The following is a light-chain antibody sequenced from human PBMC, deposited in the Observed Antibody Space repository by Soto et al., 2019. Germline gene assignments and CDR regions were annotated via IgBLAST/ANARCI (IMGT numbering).Light chain of an antibody. CDR3: QEYKSYTWT. V-gene: IGKV1-5*01. J-gene: IGKJ1*01. Sequence: DILMTQSPSTLSASVVDTVTITFRSSQSISNWLAWYQQKPGKAPKLLISDASSLESGVPSRFSGSGSGTEFTLTISSPQPDDFATYYCQEYKSYTWTFGQGTKVDIK. CDR1: QSISNW. CDR2: DAS.